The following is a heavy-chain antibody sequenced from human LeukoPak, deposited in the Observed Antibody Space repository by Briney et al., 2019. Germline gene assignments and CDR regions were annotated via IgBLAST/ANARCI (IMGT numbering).Heavy chain of an antibody. CDR3: ASPHSGYG. D-gene: IGHD5-12*01. Sequence: GGSLRLSCAAFEFTFSSYSMNWVRQAPGKGLEWVSYISGSGNTKYYADSVKGRFTISRDNAKNSLYLQMNSLRDEDTAVYYCASPHSGYGWGQGTLVTVSS. CDR1: EFTFSSYS. J-gene: IGHJ4*02. CDR2: ISGSGNTK. V-gene: IGHV3-48*02.